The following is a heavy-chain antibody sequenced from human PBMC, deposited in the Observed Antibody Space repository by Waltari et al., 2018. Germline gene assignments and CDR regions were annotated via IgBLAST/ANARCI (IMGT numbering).Heavy chain of an antibody. CDR2: ISGTGDNT. J-gene: IGHJ3*02. CDR1: GFSFSRFA. V-gene: IGHV3-23*01. CDR3: AKDFVGVVADAFDI. Sequence: DVQLLESGGGLVQPGGSLRLSCAASGFSFSRFAMGWVRQAPEKGLEWVSGISGTGDNTYYADSVRGRFTISRDNSKSTLYLQMNSLRAEDTALYYCAKDFVGVVADAFDIWGQGTMVTVSS. D-gene: IGHD2-15*01.